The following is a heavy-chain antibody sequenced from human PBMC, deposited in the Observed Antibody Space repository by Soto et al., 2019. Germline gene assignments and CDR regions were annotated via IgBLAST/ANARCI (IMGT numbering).Heavy chain of an antibody. CDR3: ARGRHWFGP. Sequence: SETLSLTCTVSGISITSSYWNWFRQSPGKGLEWIGQISDRGDINYNPPLESRVAISTDTSKNQVSLTLTAVNATDTAVYFCARGRHWFGPWGQGTLVTVSS. V-gene: IGHV4-59*08. J-gene: IGHJ5*02. CDR2: ISDRGDI. CDR1: GISITSSY.